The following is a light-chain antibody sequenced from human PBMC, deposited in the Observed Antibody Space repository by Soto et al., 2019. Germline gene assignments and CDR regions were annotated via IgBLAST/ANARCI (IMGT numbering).Light chain of an antibody. CDR2: AAS. Sequence: EIVLTQSPAPLSSFRGDRVTLSCRASQYINTRLAWYQHRPGQAPRLIIYAASTRATGIPARFIGNGSGTEFTLTISSLQSEDFAVYYCQQYNNSWTFGQGTKVDIK. CDR3: QQYNNSWT. CDR1: QYINTR. J-gene: IGKJ1*01. V-gene: IGKV3D-15*01.